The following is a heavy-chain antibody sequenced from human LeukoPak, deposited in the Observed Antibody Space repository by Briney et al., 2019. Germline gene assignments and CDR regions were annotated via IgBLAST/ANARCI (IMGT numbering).Heavy chain of an antibody. CDR2: IYYSGST. V-gene: IGHV4-59*01. CDR3: AGSIVVVPAANFDY. J-gene: IGHJ4*02. Sequence: SETLSLTCTVPGGFISSYYWSWIRQPPGKGLEWIGYIYYSGSTNYNPSLKSRVTISVDTSKNQFSLKLSSVTAADTAVYYCAGSIVVVPAANFDYWGQGTLVTVSS. D-gene: IGHD2-2*01. CDR1: GGFISSYY.